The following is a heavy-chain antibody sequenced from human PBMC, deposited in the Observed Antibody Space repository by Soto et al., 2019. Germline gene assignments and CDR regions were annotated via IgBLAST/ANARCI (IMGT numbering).Heavy chain of an antibody. CDR3: TRDPRPSYYDILTGPDY. Sequence: GGSLRVSCTASVFTFGGYAMSWFRQAPGKGLDWVGFIRSKAYGGTTEYAASVKGRFTISRDDSKSIAYLQMKSLKTEDTAVYYCTRDPRPSYYDILTGPDYWGQGTMVTVSS. V-gene: IGHV3-49*03. CDR1: VFTFGGYA. J-gene: IGHJ4*02. D-gene: IGHD3-9*01. CDR2: IRSKAYGGTT.